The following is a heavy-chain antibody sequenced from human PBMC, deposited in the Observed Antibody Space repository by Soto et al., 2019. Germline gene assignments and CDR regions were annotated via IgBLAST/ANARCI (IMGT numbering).Heavy chain of an antibody. V-gene: IGHV3-15*07. Sequence: PGGSLRLSCSAYGFIFGDAWMNWVRQAPGKGLEWVARIRSQAAGGIIEYAVPVRGRFAVSRDDSKDTLFLQMNSLKIEGTAIYYCSTDSVTGDIKSAFEIWGRGTMVTVSS. CDR1: GFIFGDAW. J-gene: IGHJ3*02. D-gene: IGHD7-27*01. CDR2: IRSQAAGGII. CDR3: STDSVTGDIKSAFEI.